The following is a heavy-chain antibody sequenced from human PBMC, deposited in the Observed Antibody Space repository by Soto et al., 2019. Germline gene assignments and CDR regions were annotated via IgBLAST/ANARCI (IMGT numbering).Heavy chain of an antibody. J-gene: IGHJ4*02. CDR2: IYYSGST. D-gene: IGHD2-8*02. CDR3: ARDSPTGEAYYFDY. V-gene: IGHV4-39*07. Sequence: SETLSLTCTVSGGSLSSSSYYWGWLRQPPGKGLEWIGYIYYSGSTYYNPSLESRVTISVDTSKNQFSLKLSSVTAADTAVYYCARDSPTGEAYYFDYWGQGTLVTVSS. CDR1: GGSLSSSSYY.